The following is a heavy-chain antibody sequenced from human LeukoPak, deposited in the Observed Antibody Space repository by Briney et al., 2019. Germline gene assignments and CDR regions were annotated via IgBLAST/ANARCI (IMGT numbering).Heavy chain of an antibody. D-gene: IGHD4-17*01. CDR1: GFTISGSA. V-gene: IGHV3-73*01. J-gene: IGHJ4*02. CDR3: SSWVGTTVTTSGDF. CDR2: IRSKANSYAT. Sequence: GGSLRLSCVASGFTISGSAMHRVRQASGKGLEWVGRIRSKANSYATAYAASVKGRFTISRDDSKNTAYLQMNSLKTEDTAVYYCSSWVGTTVTTSGDFWGQGTLVTVSS.